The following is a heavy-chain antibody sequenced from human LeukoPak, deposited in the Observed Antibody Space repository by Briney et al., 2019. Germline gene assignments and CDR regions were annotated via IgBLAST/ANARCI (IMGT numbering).Heavy chain of an antibody. Sequence: SATLSLTWAVDGGSFSGYYWRSVRQPPGKGLEWSGEINNRGRTTSNPSLKSRVTLSVDTSKNQFSLKLSSVTAADRAVYYCARVSMVRGVIMADAFDIWGQGTMVTVSS. D-gene: IGHD3-10*01. V-gene: IGHV4-34*01. CDR1: GGSFSGYY. CDR2: INNRGRT. J-gene: IGHJ3*02. CDR3: ARVSMVRGVIMADAFDI.